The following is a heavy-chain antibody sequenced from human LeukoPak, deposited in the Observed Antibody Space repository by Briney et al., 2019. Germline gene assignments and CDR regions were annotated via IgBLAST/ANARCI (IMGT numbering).Heavy chain of an antibody. J-gene: IGHJ4*02. Sequence: PGGSLRLSCAVSGITFSTYWMSWVRQAPGKGLEWVANIKQDGSERYYVDSVRGRFTISRDNAKNSLYLQMNSLRTEDTTVYYCAKDQGLSGYFGLVDFWGQGTLVTVSS. D-gene: IGHD3-22*01. CDR2: IKQDGSER. V-gene: IGHV3-7*01. CDR1: GITFSTYW. CDR3: AKDQGLSGYFGLVDF.